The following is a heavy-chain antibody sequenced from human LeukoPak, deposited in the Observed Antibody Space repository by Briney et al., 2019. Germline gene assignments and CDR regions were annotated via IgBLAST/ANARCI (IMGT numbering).Heavy chain of an antibody. CDR3: ARDGLWGGPPF. CDR2: IRYDGTNK. D-gene: IGHD3-16*01. CDR1: GFIFSHYG. J-gene: IGHJ4*02. V-gene: IGHV3-30*02. Sequence: GGSLRLSCAASGFIFSHYGMHWVLQAPGKGLEWVAFIRYDGTNKYYADSVKGRFTISRDNAENSLYLHMNNLRVEDTAVYYCARDGLWGGPPFWGQGTLVTVSS.